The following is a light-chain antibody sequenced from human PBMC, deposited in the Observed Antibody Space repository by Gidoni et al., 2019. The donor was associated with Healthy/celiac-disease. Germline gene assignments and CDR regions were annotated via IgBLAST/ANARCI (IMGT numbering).Light chain of an antibody. CDR1: QSVSSST. CDR3: QQYGSSPLT. Sequence: DIVLTHSPGTLSLSPGERASLSCRASQSVSSSTLAWFQQKPGQAHRLLIYGASSRATGIPDRFSGSGSGTDFTRTISRLEPEDFAVYYCQQYGSSPLTFGGGTKVEIK. CDR2: GAS. J-gene: IGKJ4*01. V-gene: IGKV3-20*01.